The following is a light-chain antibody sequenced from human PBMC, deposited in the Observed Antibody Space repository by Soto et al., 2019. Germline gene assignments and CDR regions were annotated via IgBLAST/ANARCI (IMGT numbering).Light chain of an antibody. CDR1: RSDVGDYKY. J-gene: IGLJ1*01. CDR3: SSYTSSTTRGIYV. CDR2: EVS. Sequence: QSVLTQPRSVSGSPGQSVTISCTGTRSDVGDYKYVSWYQQHPGKVPKVMIYEVSNRPSGVSNRFSGSKSGNTASLTISGLQAEDEADYYCSSYTSSTTRGIYVFGTGTKLTVL. V-gene: IGLV2-14*01.